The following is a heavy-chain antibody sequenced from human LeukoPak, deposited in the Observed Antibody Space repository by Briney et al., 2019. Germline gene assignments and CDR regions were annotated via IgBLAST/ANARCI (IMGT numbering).Heavy chain of an antibody. J-gene: IGHJ2*01. CDR1: GGSISSYY. Sequence: SETLSLTCTVSGGSISSYYWSWIRQPPGKGLEWIGYIYYSGSTNYNPSLKSRVTISVGTSRNQFSLKLTSVTAADTAVYYCAKVPRGHYFDLWGRGTLVTVSS. D-gene: IGHD1-14*01. V-gene: IGHV4-59*01. CDR2: IYYSGST. CDR3: AKVPRGHYFDL.